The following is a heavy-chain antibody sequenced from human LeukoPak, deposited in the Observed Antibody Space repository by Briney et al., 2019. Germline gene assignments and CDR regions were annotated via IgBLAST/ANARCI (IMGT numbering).Heavy chain of an antibody. V-gene: IGHV3-30*01. CDR3: ARDPDGYNSYFDY. D-gene: IGHD5-24*01. CDR1: GFTFSSYA. Sequence: GGSLGLSCAASGFTFSSYAMHWVRQAPGKGLEWVAVISYDGSNKYYADSVKGRFTISRDNSKNTLYLQMNSLRAEDTAVYYCARDPDGYNSYFDYWGQGTLVTVSS. J-gene: IGHJ4*02. CDR2: ISYDGSNK.